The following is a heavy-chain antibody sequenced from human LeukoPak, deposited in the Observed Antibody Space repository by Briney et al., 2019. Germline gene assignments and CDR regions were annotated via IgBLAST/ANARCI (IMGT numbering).Heavy chain of an antibody. J-gene: IGHJ4*02. D-gene: IGHD2-15*01. V-gene: IGHV3-7*01. CDR1: GFTFSDEW. CDR2: IKPDGSAT. Sequence: GGSQRISCVASGFTFSDEWMTWVRQTPGTGLEWVATIKPDGSATFYVDSVKGRFTISRDNAEKSLYLQMNSLRVEDTAVYYCARGECDIWGQGTLVTVSS. CDR3: ARGECDI.